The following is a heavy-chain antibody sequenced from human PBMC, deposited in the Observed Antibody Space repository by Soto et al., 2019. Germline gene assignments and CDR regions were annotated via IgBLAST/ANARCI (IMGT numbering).Heavy chain of an antibody. CDR2: MNPNSGNT. J-gene: IGHJ6*03. D-gene: IGHD6-19*01. Sequence: GASVKVSCKASGYTFTSYDINWVRQATGQGLEWMGWMNPNSGNTGYAQKFQGRVTMTRNTSISTAYMELSSLRSEDTAVYYCARGGWDQRDYYYYMDVWGKGTTVTVSS. CDR3: ARGGWDQRDYYYYMDV. CDR1: GYTFTSYD. V-gene: IGHV1-8*01.